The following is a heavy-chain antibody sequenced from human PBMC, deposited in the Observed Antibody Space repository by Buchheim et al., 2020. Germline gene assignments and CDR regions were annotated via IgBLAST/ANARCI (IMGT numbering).Heavy chain of an antibody. CDR1: GGSISSYY. CDR2: INHSGST. D-gene: IGHD2-8*02. J-gene: IGHJ4*02. CDR3: ARPQINSEMTGGRYFDY. V-gene: IGHV4-59*12. Sequence: QVQLQESGPGLVKPSETLPLTCTVSGGSISSYYWSWIRQPPGKGLEWIGEINHSGSTNYNPSLKSRVTISVDTSKNQFSLKLSSVTAADTAVYYCARPQINSEMTGGRYFDYWGQGTL.